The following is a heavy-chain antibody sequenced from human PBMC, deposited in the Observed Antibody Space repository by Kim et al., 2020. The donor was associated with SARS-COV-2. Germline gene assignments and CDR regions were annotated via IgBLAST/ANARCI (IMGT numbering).Heavy chain of an antibody. CDR1: GGSFSGYY. V-gene: IGHV4-34*01. CDR3: ARDSITIFGVVENYYYYG. CDR2: INHSGST. J-gene: IGHJ6*01. D-gene: IGHD3-3*01. Sequence: SETLSLTCAVYGGSFSGYYWSWIRQPPGKGLEWIGEINHSGSTNFNPSLKSRVTISVDTSKNQFSLKLSSVTAADTAVYYCARDSITIFGVVENYYYYG.